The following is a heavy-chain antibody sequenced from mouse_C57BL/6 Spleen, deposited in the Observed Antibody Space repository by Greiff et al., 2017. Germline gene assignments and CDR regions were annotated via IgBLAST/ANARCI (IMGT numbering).Heavy chain of an antibody. CDR3: AREGMITRIDY. D-gene: IGHD2-4*01. CDR1: GYTFTSYW. V-gene: IGHV1-64*01. J-gene: IGHJ2*01. Sequence: VQLQQPGAELVKPGASVKLSCKASGYTFTSYWMHWVKQRPGQGLEWIGMIHPNSGSTNYNEKFKSKATLTVDKSSSTAYMQLSSLTSEDSAVYYCAREGMITRIDYWGQGTTLTVSS. CDR2: IHPNSGST.